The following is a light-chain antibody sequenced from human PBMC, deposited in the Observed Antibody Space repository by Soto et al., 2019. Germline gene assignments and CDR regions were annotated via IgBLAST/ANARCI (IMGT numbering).Light chain of an antibody. CDR2: GAS. CDR1: QSVSSN. CDR3: QQYNNWPPMA. V-gene: IGKV3-15*01. Sequence: EIVMTQSPATLSVSPGERATLSCRASQSVSSNLAWYQQKPGQAPRLLIYGASTRATGIPARCSGSGSGTDFTLTISSLQSEDFAVYYCQQYNNWPPMAFGQGTKVEIK. J-gene: IGKJ1*01.